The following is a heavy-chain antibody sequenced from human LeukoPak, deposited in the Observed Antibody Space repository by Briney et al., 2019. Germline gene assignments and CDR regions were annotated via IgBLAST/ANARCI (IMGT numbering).Heavy chain of an antibody. CDR1: GGSVSSDY. J-gene: IGHJ6*02. Sequence: SETLSLTCTVSGGSVSSDYWSWIRQPPGKGLEWIGYIYYSGSTNYNPSLKSRVTVSVDTSRNQFSLKLSSVTAADTAVYYCAGDVYYGMDVWGQGTTVTVSS. CDR3: AGDVYYGMDV. CDR2: IYYSGST. V-gene: IGHV4-59*02.